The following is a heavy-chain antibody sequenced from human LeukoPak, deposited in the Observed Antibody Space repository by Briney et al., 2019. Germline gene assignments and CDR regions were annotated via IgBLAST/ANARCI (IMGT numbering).Heavy chain of an antibody. J-gene: IGHJ4*02. Sequence: GGSLRLSCAASGFTFSSYWMSWVRQAPGKGLEWVAHINEDGRGKYYVDSLKGRFSISRDNAKNSLYLQMDSLRAEDTAVYYCARSWYTLDYWGQGTLVIVSS. CDR3: ARSWYTLDY. V-gene: IGHV3-7*04. CDR2: INEDGRGK. CDR1: GFTFSSYW. D-gene: IGHD6-13*01.